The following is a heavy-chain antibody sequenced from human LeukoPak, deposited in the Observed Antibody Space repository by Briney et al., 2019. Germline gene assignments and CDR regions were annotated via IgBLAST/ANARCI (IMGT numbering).Heavy chain of an antibody. CDR3: ARGVLEAQTWPQWLGTVYGMDV. D-gene: IGHD6-19*01. Sequence: GGSLRLSCAASGFTFSDYHMNWIRQAPGKGLEWISYIGSTSKIIYYADSVKGRFTISRDNAKNSLVLHMNSLRAEDTAMYYCARGVLEAQTWPQWLGTVYGMDVWGQGTTVTVSS. CDR2: IGSTSKII. CDR1: GFTFSDYH. V-gene: IGHV3-11*01. J-gene: IGHJ6*02.